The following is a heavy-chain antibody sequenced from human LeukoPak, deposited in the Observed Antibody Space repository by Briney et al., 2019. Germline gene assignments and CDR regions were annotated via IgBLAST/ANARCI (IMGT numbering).Heavy chain of an antibody. CDR3: ARERTYGSGSYYKGFNWFDP. CDR1: GGTFSSYA. J-gene: IGHJ5*02. D-gene: IGHD3-10*01. Sequence: SVKVSCKASGGTFSSYAISWVRQAPGRGLEWMGRIIPIFGTANYAQKFQGRVTITTDESTSTAYMELSSLRSEDTAVYYCARERTYGSGSYYKGFNWFDPWGQGTLVTVSS. V-gene: IGHV1-69*05. CDR2: IIPIFGTA.